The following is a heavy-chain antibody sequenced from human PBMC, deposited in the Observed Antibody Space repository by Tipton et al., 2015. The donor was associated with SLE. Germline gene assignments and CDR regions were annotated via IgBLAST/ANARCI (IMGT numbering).Heavy chain of an antibody. Sequence: QLVQSGGGVVQPGRSLRLSCAASGFTFSSYAMHWVRQAPGKGLEWVAVISYDGSNKYYADSVKGRFTISRDNSKNTLYLQMNSLRAEDTAVYYCARDSSGSYLFDYWGQGTLVTVSS. D-gene: IGHD1-26*01. J-gene: IGHJ4*02. V-gene: IGHV3-30*04. CDR2: ISYDGSNK. CDR3: ARDSSGSYLFDY. CDR1: GFTFSSYA.